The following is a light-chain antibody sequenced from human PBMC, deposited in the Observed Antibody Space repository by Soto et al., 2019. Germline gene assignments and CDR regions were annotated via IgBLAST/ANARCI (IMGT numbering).Light chain of an antibody. J-gene: IGLJ1*01. CDR2: YDS. CDR1: NIGSKS. V-gene: IGLV3-21*04. Sequence: FELTQPPSVSVAPGKTARITCGGNNIGSKSVHWYQQKPGQAPVLVIYYDSDRPSGIPERFSGSNSGNTATLTISRVEAGAEADYYCQVWDSSSDHYVFGTGTKLTVL. CDR3: QVWDSSSDHYV.